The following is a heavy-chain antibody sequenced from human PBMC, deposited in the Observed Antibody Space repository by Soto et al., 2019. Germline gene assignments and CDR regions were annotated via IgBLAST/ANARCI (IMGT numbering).Heavy chain of an antibody. CDR1: GFTFSHYG. V-gene: IGHV3-30*03. CDR2: ISYDGSNK. J-gene: IGHJ4*02. D-gene: IGHD1-26*01. Sequence: QVQLVESGGGVVQPGRSLRLSCAASGFTFSHYGIHWVRQAPGKGLEWLAVISYDGSNKHYADSVKGRFTVSRDNSKTTLYLQMNSLRAEDPAVYFCARYSGKYQGPIDYWGQGTLVTVSS. CDR3: ARYSGKYQGPIDY.